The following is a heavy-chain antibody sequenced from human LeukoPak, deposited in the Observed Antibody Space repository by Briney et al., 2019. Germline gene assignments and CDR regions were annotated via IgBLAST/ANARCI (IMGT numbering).Heavy chain of an antibody. J-gene: IGHJ5*02. Sequence: GGSLRLSCAASGFTFSRHGMHWVRQAPGKGLEWVTFIRYDGSEKFYADSVKGRFTISRDNSKNTLYLQMNSLRAEDTAVYYCAKVMSGELPLAWGQGTLVTVSS. CDR3: AKVMSGELPLA. CDR2: IRYDGSEK. D-gene: IGHD1-26*01. V-gene: IGHV3-30*02. CDR1: GFTFSRHG.